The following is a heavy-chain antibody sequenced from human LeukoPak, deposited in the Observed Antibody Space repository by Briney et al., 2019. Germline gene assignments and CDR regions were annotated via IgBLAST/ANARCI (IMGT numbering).Heavy chain of an antibody. V-gene: IGHV1-46*01. CDR3: ARSSKLRGDFDY. D-gene: IGHD5-12*01. CDR1: GYTFTSYY. Sequence: ASVKVSCKASGYTFTSYYMHWVRQAPGQGLEWMGIINPSGGSTSYAQKFQGRVTMTRDTSTSTVYMELSSLRSKDTAVYYCARSSKLRGDFDYWGQGTLVTVSS. J-gene: IGHJ4*02. CDR2: INPSGGST.